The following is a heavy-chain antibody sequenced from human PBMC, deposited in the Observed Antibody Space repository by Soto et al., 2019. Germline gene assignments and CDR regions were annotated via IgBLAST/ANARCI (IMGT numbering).Heavy chain of an antibody. CDR3: ERGVAGFGFDL. CDR1: GDSVSSNTAA. CDR2: TYYRSNWRH. Sequence: SQTLSLTCAISGDSVSSNTAAWNWIRSSPSRGLEWLGRTYYRSNWRHDYAVSVKSRITVNPDTSKNHFSLQLNSVTPDDTAVYYCERGVAGFGFDLWGQGTLVTVYS. D-gene: IGHD6-19*01. J-gene: IGHJ4*02. V-gene: IGHV6-1*01.